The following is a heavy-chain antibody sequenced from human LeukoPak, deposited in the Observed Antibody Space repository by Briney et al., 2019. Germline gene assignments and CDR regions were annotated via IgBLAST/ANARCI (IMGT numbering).Heavy chain of an antibody. CDR1: GFTFSSYA. CDR3: ARDRYYYDSSGYYFRY. J-gene: IGHJ4*02. Sequence: GGSLRLSCAASGFTFSSYAMHWVRQAPGKGLEWVAVISYDRSNKYYADSVKGRFTISRDNSKNTLYLQMNSLRAEDTAVYYCARDRYYYDSSGYYFRYWGQGTLVTVSS. D-gene: IGHD3-22*01. CDR2: ISYDRSNK. V-gene: IGHV3-30*04.